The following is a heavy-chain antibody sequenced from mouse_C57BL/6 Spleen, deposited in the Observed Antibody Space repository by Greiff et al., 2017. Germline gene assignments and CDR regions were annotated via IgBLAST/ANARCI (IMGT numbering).Heavy chain of an antibody. J-gene: IGHJ4*01. D-gene: IGHD2-3*01. CDR1: GYSFTDYN. Sequence: VQLQQSGPELVKPGASVKISCKASGYSFTDYNMNWVKQSNGKSLEWIGVINPNYGTTSYNQKFKGKATLTVDQSSSKAYMQLNSLTSEDSAVYDCARIWAYDGYYDYAMDYWGQGTSVTVSS. CDR2: INPNYGTT. CDR3: ARIWAYDGYYDYAMDY. V-gene: IGHV1-39*01.